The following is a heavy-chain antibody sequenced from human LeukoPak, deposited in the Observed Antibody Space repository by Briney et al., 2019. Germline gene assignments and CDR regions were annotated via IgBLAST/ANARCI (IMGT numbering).Heavy chain of an antibody. CDR3: AREDDDGYYYMDV. CDR2: INPNSGGT. CDR1: GYTFTGYY. V-gene: IGHV1-2*02. Sequence: GASVKVSCKASGYTFTGYYMHWVRQAPGQGLEWMGWINPNSGGTNYAQKFQGRVTMTRDTSISTAYMELNRLRSDDTAVYYCAREDDDGYYYMDVWGKGTTVTVSS. J-gene: IGHJ6*03. D-gene: IGHD1-1*01.